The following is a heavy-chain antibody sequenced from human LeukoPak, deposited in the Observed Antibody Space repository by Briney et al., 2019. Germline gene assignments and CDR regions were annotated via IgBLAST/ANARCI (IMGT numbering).Heavy chain of an antibody. CDR1: GGSLSRYY. D-gene: IGHD5-12*01. Sequence: SETLSLTCTVSGGSLSRYYWNWIRQPPGKGLEWIGYIYYTGDTNYTPSLKSRVTISVDTSKTQFSLKLTSVTAADTAVYYCARDRGYSGYDYYGMDVWGQGTTVTVSS. V-gene: IGHV4-59*01. CDR3: ARDRGYSGYDYYGMDV. J-gene: IGHJ6*02. CDR2: IYYTGDT.